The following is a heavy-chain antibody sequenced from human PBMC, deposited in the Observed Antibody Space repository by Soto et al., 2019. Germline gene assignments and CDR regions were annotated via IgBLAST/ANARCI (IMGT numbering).Heavy chain of an antibody. J-gene: IGHJ6*02. CDR2: IGTAGDT. CDR3: ARGDPGGVPYGMDV. D-gene: IGHD2-8*01. CDR1: GFTFSSYD. Sequence: GSLRLSCAASGFTFSSYDMHWVRQVTGKGLEWVSAIGTAGDTYYPGSVKGRFTISRENAKNSLYLQMNSLRAEDTAVYYCARGDPGGVPYGMDVWGQGTTVTVSS. V-gene: IGHV3-13*01.